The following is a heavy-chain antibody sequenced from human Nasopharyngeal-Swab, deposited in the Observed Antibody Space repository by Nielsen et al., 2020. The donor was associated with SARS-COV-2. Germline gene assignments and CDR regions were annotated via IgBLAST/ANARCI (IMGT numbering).Heavy chain of an antibody. Sequence: RQAPGKGLEWIGSIYYSGNTYYNPSLKSRVTISVDTSKNQFSLKLSSVTAADTAVYYCARESVLRYFDWEYYYYGMDVWGQGTTVTVSS. CDR3: ARESVLRYFDWEYYYYGMDV. V-gene: IGHV4-39*02. J-gene: IGHJ6*02. D-gene: IGHD3-9*01. CDR2: IYYSGNT.